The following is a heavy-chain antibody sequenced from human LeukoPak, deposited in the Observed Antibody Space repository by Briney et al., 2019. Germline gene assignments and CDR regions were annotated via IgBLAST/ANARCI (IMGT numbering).Heavy chain of an antibody. CDR1: GYSFTSYW. D-gene: IGHD3-22*01. V-gene: IGHV5-51*01. J-gene: IGHJ4*02. CDR3: ARLMYYYDSSGYYSQYFDY. CDR2: IYPGDSDT. Sequence: GESLKISCKGSGYSFTSYWIGWVRQMPGKGLGWMGIIYPGDSDTRYSPSFQGQVTISADKSISTAYLQWSSLKASDTAMYYCARLMYYYDSSGYYSQYFDYWGQGTLVTVSS.